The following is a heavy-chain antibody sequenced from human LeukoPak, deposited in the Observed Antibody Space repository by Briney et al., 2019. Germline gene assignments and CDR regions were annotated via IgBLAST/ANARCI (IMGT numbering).Heavy chain of an antibody. D-gene: IGHD5-12*01. CDR2: LSGSGGTT. J-gene: IGHJ4*02. CDR3: AKDVNVVAPNPLDY. V-gene: IGHV3-23*01. Sequence: GGSLRLSCAASGFTFSSYALSWVRQAPGKGLEWVSALSGSGGTTYYADSVKGRFTISRDNSKNMLYLQMNSLSAEDTAVYYCAKDVNVVAPNPLDYWGQGTLVTVSS. CDR1: GFTFSSYA.